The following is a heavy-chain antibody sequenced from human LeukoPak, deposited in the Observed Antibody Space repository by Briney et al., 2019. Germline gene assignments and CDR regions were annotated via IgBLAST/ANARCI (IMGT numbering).Heavy chain of an antibody. V-gene: IGHV3-23*01. J-gene: IGHJ4*02. Sequence: PGGSLRLSCAASGFTLSTSAMSWVRQAPGKGLEWVSAITGGGDYTYYADSVKGRFTISRDNSQNTVYLQMNSLRAEDTAVYYCGKTTTGYSSGRNPAWPVDYWGQGTLVTVSS. D-gene: IGHD6-19*01. CDR1: GFTLSTSA. CDR3: GKTTTGYSSGRNPAWPVDY. CDR2: ITGGGDYT.